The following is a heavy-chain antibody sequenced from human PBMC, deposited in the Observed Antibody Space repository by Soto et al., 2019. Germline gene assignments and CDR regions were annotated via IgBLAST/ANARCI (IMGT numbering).Heavy chain of an antibody. V-gene: IGHV1-24*01. Sequence: QVQLVQSGAEVKKPGASVKVSCKVSGYTLTELSMHWVRQAPGKGLEWMGGFDPEDGETIYAQKFQGRVTMTEEQSTDTAYMELSSLRSEYTAVYYCATPLLHQEVWPGTTRTHKYFQHWGQGTLVTVSS. CDR1: GYTLTELS. D-gene: IGHD2-15*01. J-gene: IGHJ1*01. CDR3: ATPLLHQEVWPGTTRTHKYFQH. CDR2: FDPEDGET.